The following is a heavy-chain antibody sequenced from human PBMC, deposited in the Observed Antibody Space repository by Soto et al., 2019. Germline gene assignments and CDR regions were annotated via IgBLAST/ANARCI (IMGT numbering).Heavy chain of an antibody. V-gene: IGHV5-51*01. Sequence: GESLKISCKGSGYSFTSYWIGWVRQMPGKVLEWLGIIYPGDYHTRYSPSFHGQVTISADKSISTAYLQWNSLRASDTAIYYCARQGYCSTTACSTVDYWGQGTLVTVSS. CDR3: ARQGYCSTTACSTVDY. D-gene: IGHD2-2*02. CDR2: IYPGDYHT. J-gene: IGHJ4*02. CDR1: GYSFTSYW.